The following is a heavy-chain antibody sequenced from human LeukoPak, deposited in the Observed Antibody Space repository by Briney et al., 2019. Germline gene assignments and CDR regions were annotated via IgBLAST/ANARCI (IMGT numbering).Heavy chain of an antibody. CDR3: AKDSRIPAGGTEPSDY. Sequence: PGRSLRLSCAASGFTFSSYAMHWVRQAPGKGLEWVSAISGSGGSTYYANSVKGRFTISRDNSKDTLYLQMNSLRAEDTAVYYCAKDSRIPAGGTEPSDYWGQGTLVTVSS. D-gene: IGHD6-13*01. CDR1: GFTFSSYA. CDR2: ISGSGGST. J-gene: IGHJ4*02. V-gene: IGHV3-23*01.